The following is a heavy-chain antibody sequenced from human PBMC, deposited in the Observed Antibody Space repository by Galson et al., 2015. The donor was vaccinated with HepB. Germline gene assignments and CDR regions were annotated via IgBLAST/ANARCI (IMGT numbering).Heavy chain of an antibody. Sequence: SETLSLTCTVSGGSISSTNDHWGWIRQPPGKGLEWIGTIHSSGRTFYNPSLKSRVTISVDTSKNQFSLHLSSVTAADTAVYHCVTYYFDTSGYSYYMDVWGKGTTVTVSS. CDR2: IHSSGRT. D-gene: IGHD3-22*01. CDR1: GGSISSTNDH. V-gene: IGHV4-39*01. J-gene: IGHJ6*03. CDR3: VTYYFDTSGYSYYMDV.